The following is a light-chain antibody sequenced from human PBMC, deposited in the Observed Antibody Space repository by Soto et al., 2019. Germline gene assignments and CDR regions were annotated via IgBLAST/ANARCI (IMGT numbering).Light chain of an antibody. CDR2: DAS. Sequence: EIVLTQSPATLSLSPGERATLSCRASQNVISYLAWYQQKPGQAPRLLIYDASNRATGIPARFSGSGSATDFTLTISSLEPEDSAVYYCQQRSNWLTFGGGTKVEIK. V-gene: IGKV3-11*01. J-gene: IGKJ4*01. CDR1: QNVISY. CDR3: QQRSNWLT.